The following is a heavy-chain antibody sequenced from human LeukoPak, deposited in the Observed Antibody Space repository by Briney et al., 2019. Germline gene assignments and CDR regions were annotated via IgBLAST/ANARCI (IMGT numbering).Heavy chain of an antibody. J-gene: IGHJ4*02. D-gene: IGHD2-21*01. Sequence: GGSLRLSCVVSGFTFSSYIINWVRQAPGKGLEWVSSISSKSRYIYYADSVKGRFTISRDNAKDSLDLQLNSLRGEDTAVYYCARMYCGGGKCYLSYFDYWGQGTVVTVSS. CDR1: GFTFSSYI. V-gene: IGHV3-21*01. CDR2: ISSKSRYI. CDR3: ARMYCGGGKCYLSYFDY.